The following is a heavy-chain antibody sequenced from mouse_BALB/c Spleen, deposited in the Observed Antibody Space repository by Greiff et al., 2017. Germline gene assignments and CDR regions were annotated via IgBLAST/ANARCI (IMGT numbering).Heavy chain of an antibody. V-gene: IGHV5-9-3*01. CDR3: ARDYEDAMDY. CDR1: GFTFSSYA. J-gene: IGHJ4*01. CDR2: ISSGGSYT. Sequence: EVKLMESGGGLVKPGGSLKLSCAASGFTFSSYAMSWVRQTPEKRLEWVATISSGGSYTYYPDSVKGRFTISRDNAKNTLYLQMSSLRSEDTAMYYCARDYEDAMDYWGQGTSVTVSS. D-gene: IGHD2-4*01.